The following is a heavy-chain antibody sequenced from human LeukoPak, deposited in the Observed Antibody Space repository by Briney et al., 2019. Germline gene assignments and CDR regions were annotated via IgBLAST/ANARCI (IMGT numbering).Heavy chain of an antibody. D-gene: IGHD3-22*01. V-gene: IGHV3-23*01. CDR2: ISGSGGST. CDR1: GFTFSSDD. J-gene: IGHJ4*02. CDR3: AKHTYYYESSGTTALFDY. Sequence: TGGSLRLSCAASGFTFSSDDMSWVRQAPEKGLVWVTGISGSGGSTYYADSVKGRFTISRDNSKNTLYLRMNSLRAEDTAVYYCAKHTYYYESSGTTALFDYWGQGTLVTVSS.